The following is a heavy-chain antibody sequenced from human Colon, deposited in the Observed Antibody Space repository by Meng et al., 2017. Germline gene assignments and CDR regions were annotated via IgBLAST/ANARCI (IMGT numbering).Heavy chain of an antibody. J-gene: IGHJ4*02. CDR3: ASSWELPFYFDD. V-gene: IGHV4-61*03. CDR1: AVSVSNDSYY. CDR2: IYYSGRT. Sequence: SETLSLTCSVSAVSVSNDSYYWSWIRQSPGKGLEWIGNIYYSGRTNYNPSLKSRVTISIDRSKNHFSLNLSSVTAADTAVYFCASSWELPFYFDDWGQGTPVT. D-gene: IGHD3-10*01.